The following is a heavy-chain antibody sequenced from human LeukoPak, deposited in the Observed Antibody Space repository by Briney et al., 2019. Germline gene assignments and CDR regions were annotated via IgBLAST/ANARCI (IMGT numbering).Heavy chain of an antibody. J-gene: IGHJ4*02. V-gene: IGHV6-1*01. CDR1: GDSVSSNSAG. D-gene: IGHD2-15*01. CDR2: TYYRSKWYN. Sequence: SQTLSLTCAISGDSVSSNSAGWSWIRQSPSRGLEWLGRTYYRSKWYNDYAMSVKSRITINPDTSKSQFSLQLNSVTPEDTAVYYCARGGGSLDYWGQGTLVTVSS. CDR3: ARGGGSLDY.